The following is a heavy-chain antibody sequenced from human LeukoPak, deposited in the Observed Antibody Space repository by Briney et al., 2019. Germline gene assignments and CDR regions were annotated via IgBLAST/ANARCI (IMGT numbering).Heavy chain of an antibody. CDR2: ISSSGSTI. Sequence: GGSLRLSCAASGFTFSSYEMNWVRQAPGKGLEWVSYISSSGSTIYYADSVKGRFTISRDNSKNTLYLQMNSLRAEDTAIYYCAKSRGDDFWSGYSYYFDYWGQGTLVTVSS. CDR1: GFTFSSYE. J-gene: IGHJ4*02. D-gene: IGHD3-3*01. CDR3: AKSRGDDFWSGYSYYFDY. V-gene: IGHV3-48*03.